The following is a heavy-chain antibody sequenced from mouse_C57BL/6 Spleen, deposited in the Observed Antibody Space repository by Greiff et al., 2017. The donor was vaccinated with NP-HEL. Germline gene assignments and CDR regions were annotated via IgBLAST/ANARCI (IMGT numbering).Heavy chain of an antibody. Sequence: QVQLQQPGAELVKPGASVKLSCKASGYTFTSYWMQWVKQRPGQGLEWLGEIDPSDSYTNYNQKFKGKATLTVDTSSSTAYMQLSSLTSEDSAVYYCARWDYYGSSHWYFDVWGTGTTVTVSS. CDR1: GYTFTSYW. V-gene: IGHV1-50*01. CDR3: ARWDYYGSSHWYFDV. CDR2: IDPSDSYT. J-gene: IGHJ1*03. D-gene: IGHD1-1*01.